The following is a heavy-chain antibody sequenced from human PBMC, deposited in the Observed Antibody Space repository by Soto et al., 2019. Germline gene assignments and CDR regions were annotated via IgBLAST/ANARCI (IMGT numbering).Heavy chain of an antibody. Sequence: GGSLRLSCAASGFTFSSYAMHWVRQAPGKGLEWVAVISYDGSNKYYADSVKGRFTISRDNSKNTLYLQMNSLRAEDTAVYYCARVGRWLQKWGIDYWGQGTLVTVSS. D-gene: IGHD5-12*01. CDR3: ARVGRWLQKWGIDY. CDR2: ISYDGSNK. V-gene: IGHV3-30-3*01. CDR1: GFTFSSYA. J-gene: IGHJ4*02.